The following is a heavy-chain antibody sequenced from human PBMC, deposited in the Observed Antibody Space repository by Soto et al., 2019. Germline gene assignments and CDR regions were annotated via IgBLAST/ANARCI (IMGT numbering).Heavy chain of an antibody. Sequence: ASVKVSCKASGYTFTGYCMHWVRQAPGQGLEWMGWINPNSGGTNYAQKFQGRVTMTRDTSISTAYMELSRLRSDDTAVYYCAFSYYYDSRAYAFDIWGQGTMVTVSS. J-gene: IGHJ3*02. V-gene: IGHV1-2*02. CDR2: INPNSGGT. D-gene: IGHD3-22*01. CDR1: GYTFTGYC. CDR3: AFSYYYDSRAYAFDI.